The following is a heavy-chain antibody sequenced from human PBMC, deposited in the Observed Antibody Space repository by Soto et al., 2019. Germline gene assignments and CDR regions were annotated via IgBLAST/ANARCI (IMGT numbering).Heavy chain of an antibody. CDR1: GFTFSSYE. D-gene: IGHD2-15*01. CDR3: ARALGDIVVVVAADHDAFDI. V-gene: IGHV3-48*03. J-gene: IGHJ3*02. Sequence: PGGSLRLSCAASGFTFSSYEMNWVRQAPGKGLEWVSYISSSGSTIYYADSVKGRFTISRDNAKNSLYLQMNSLRAEDTAVYYCARALGDIVVVVAADHDAFDIWGQGTMVTVSS. CDR2: ISSSGSTI.